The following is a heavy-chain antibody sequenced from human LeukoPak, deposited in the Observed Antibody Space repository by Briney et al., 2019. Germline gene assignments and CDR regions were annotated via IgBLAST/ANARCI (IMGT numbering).Heavy chain of an antibody. Sequence: PGGSLRLSCAPSGFTFSSYAMSWVRQAPGKGLEWVSGISGSGGSTYYADSVKGRFTISRDNAKNSLYLQMNSLRAEDTAVYYCATDTTVTPFGYWGQGTLVTVSS. CDR2: ISGSGGST. CDR1: GFTFSSYA. D-gene: IGHD4-17*01. J-gene: IGHJ4*02. CDR3: ATDTTVTPFGY. V-gene: IGHV3-23*01.